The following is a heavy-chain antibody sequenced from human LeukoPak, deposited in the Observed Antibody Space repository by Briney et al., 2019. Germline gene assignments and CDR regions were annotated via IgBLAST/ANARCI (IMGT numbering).Heavy chain of an antibody. V-gene: IGHV3-23*01. CDR1: GFTFSSYS. Sequence: HAGGSLRLSCAASGFTFSSYSMNWVRQAPGKGLEWVSAISGSGGSTYYADSVKGRFTISRDNSKNTLYLQMNSLRAEDTAVYYCAKQGITIFGVVTPLDYWGQGTLVTVSS. D-gene: IGHD3-3*01. CDR3: AKQGITIFGVVTPLDY. CDR2: ISGSGGST. J-gene: IGHJ4*02.